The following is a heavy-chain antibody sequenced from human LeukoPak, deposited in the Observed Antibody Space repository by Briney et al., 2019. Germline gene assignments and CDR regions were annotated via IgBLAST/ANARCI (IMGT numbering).Heavy chain of an antibody. CDR3: ARDSDSSGWRDYYIDV. D-gene: IGHD6-19*01. CDR2: LSGVGGTT. V-gene: IGHV3-23*01. CDR1: GFTFVNYA. J-gene: IGHJ6*03. Sequence: GGSLRLSCTASGFTFVNYAMSWVRKSPGKGLEWVSALSGVGGTTYYADSVKGRFTVSRDNSKNTLYLQMKSLRAEDTAVYYCARDSDSSGWRDYYIDVWGKGTTVTISS.